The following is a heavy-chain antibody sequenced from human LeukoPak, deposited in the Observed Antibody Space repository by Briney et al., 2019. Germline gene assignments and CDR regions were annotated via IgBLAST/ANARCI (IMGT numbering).Heavy chain of an antibody. V-gene: IGHV4-4*07. CDR1: GGSISSNY. CDR2: IYSSGST. J-gene: IGHJ4*02. D-gene: IGHD6-13*01. CDR3: AREGYSSLDFFDY. Sequence: SETLSLTCTVSGGSISSNYWSWIRQPAGKGLEWIGRIYSSGSTSYNPSLKSRVAMSVDTSRNQFSLKLSSVTAAATAVYYCAREGYSSLDFFDYWGQGTLVTVSS.